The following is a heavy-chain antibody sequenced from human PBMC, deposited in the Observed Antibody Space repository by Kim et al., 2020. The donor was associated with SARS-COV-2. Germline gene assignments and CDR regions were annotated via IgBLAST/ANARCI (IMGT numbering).Heavy chain of an antibody. V-gene: IGHV3-9*01. Sequence: IDSADSVKGRFTISRDNAKNSLCLQMNSLRTEDTALYYCARASKDDAFDIWGQGTMVAVSS. CDR2: I. J-gene: IGHJ3*02. CDR3: ARASKDDAFDI.